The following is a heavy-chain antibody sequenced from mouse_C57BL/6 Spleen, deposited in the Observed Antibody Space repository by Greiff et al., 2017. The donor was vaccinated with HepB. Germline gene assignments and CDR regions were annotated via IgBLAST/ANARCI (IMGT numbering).Heavy chain of an antibody. CDR3: ARDYGSDYAMDY. J-gene: IGHJ4*01. CDR2: ISSGSSTL. Sequence: EVQRVESGGGLVKPGGSLKLSCAASGFTFSDYGMHWVRQAPEKGLEWVAYISSGSSTLYYADTVKGRFTISRDNAKNTLFLQMTSLRSEDTAMYYCARDYGSDYAMDYWGQGTSVTVSS. V-gene: IGHV5-17*01. D-gene: IGHD1-1*01. CDR1: GFTFSDYG.